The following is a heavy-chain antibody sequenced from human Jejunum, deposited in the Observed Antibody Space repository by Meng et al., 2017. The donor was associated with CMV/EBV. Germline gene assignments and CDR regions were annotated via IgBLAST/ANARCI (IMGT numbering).Heavy chain of an antibody. Sequence: DSISSGGYFWGWVRQPPGKGLEWIGSIDYSGTTRYNPSLGSRVVISVDTSMNQLTLRLDSVTAADTAVYYCARDGEGRWLQLGCWGQGTLVTVSS. CDR3: ARDGEGRWLQLGC. CDR2: IDYSGTT. CDR1: DSISSGGYF. V-gene: IGHV4-39*06. J-gene: IGHJ4*02. D-gene: IGHD5-24*01.